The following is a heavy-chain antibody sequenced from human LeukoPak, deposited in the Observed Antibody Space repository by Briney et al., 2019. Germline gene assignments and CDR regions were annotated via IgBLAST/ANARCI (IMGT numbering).Heavy chain of an antibody. J-gene: IGHJ4*02. CDR1: GGSISSYY. CDR2: IYYSGST. CDR3: ARVRGSTFYIHY. V-gene: IGHV4-59*12. D-gene: IGHD2/OR15-2a*01. Sequence: SETLSLTCTVSGGSISSYYWSWIRQPPGKGLEWIGYIYYSGSTNYNPSLKSRVTISVDTSKNQFSLRLNSVTAADTAVYYCARVRGSTFYIHYWGRGTLVTVSS.